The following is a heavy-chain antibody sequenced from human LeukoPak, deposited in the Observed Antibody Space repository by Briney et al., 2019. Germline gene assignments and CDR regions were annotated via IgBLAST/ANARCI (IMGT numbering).Heavy chain of an antibody. CDR3: ARDRVPTYDFGSGYMPLDY. J-gene: IGHJ4*02. D-gene: IGHD3-3*01. CDR2: IKQDGSEK. Sequence: GGSLRLSCAASGFTFSSYWMSWVRQAPGKGLEWVANIKQDGSEKYYVDSVKGRFTISRDNAKNSLYLQMNSLRAEDTAVYYCARDRVPTYDFGSGYMPLDYGGQGPLVTVSS. CDR1: GFTFSSYW. V-gene: IGHV3-7*01.